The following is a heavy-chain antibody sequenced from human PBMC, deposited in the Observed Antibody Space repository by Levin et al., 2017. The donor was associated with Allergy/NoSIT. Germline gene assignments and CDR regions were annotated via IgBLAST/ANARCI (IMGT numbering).Heavy chain of an antibody. J-gene: IGHJ4*02. CDR1: GFTFSSYA. Sequence: HAGGSLRLSCAASGFTFSSYAMNWVRQAPGKGLEWVSAISGSGGSTYYADSVKGRFTISRDNSKNTLYLQMNSLRAEDMAIYYCAKCEVGGRPYYFDYWGQGTLVTVSS. D-gene: IGHD6-19*01. CDR2: ISGSGGST. CDR3: AKCEVGGRPYYFDY. V-gene: IGHV3-23*01.